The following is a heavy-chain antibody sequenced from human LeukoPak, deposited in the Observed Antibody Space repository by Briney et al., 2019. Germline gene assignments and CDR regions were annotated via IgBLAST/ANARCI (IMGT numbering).Heavy chain of an antibody. CDR2: INHSGST. Sequence: PSETLSLTCAVYGGSFSGYYWSWIRQPPGKGLEWIGEINHSGSTNYNPSLKSRVTISVDTSKNQFSLKLSSVTAADTAVYYCARDQVLTGAFDIWGQGTMVTVSS. J-gene: IGHJ3*02. D-gene: IGHD4/OR15-4a*01. CDR3: ARDQVLTGAFDI. V-gene: IGHV4-34*01. CDR1: GGSFSGYY.